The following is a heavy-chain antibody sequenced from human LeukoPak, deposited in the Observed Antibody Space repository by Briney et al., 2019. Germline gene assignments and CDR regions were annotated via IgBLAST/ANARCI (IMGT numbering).Heavy chain of an antibody. CDR1: GGSISSYY. CDR2: VYYTGST. J-gene: IGHJ4*02. Sequence: SETLSLTCTVSGGSISSYYWSWVRQPPGKGLEWIGFVYYTGSTNYSPSLKSRVTISVDTSKNQFSLKLSSVTAADTAVYYCARRVSGWYLSYWGQGTLVTVSS. V-gene: IGHV4-59*12. CDR3: ARRVSGWYLSY. D-gene: IGHD6-19*01.